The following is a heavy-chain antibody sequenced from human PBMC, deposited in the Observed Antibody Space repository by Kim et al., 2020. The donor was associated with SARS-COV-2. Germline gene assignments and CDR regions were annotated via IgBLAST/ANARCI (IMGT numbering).Heavy chain of an antibody. CDR2: ITGRATDT. Sequence: GGSLRLSCAASGFNFRSYAMSWVRQAPGKGLEWVSAITGRATDTYYADSVKGRFTISRDNSKDTLSLQLNGLRAEDTAIYYCVKDAVALGNWFDPWGQGTFVTVSP. D-gene: IGHD2-15*01. CDR3: VKDAVALGNWFDP. V-gene: IGHV3-23*01. J-gene: IGHJ5*02. CDR1: GFNFRSYA.